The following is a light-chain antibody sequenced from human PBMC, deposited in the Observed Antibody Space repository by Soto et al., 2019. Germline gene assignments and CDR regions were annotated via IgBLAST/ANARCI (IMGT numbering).Light chain of an antibody. V-gene: IGKV3-15*01. CDR1: ESVSRN. J-gene: IGKJ1*01. CDR2: DAS. CDR3: QKYNNAPRT. Sequence: EVVMTESPATLSVSPGERATLSSRASESVSRNLAWYQQKPGQAPRLLIYDASTLQSGVPSRFSGSGSGTDFTLTISSLQPEDVATYYCQKYNNAPRTFGHGTKVDIK.